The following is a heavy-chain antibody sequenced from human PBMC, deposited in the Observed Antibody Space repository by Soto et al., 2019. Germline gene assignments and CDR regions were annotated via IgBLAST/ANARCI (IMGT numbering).Heavy chain of an antibody. Sequence: QVQLVESGGGVVQPGRSLRLSCAASGFTFSSYGMHWVRQAPGKGLEWVAVISYDGSNKYYADSVKGRFTISRDNSKNTLYLHMNSLRAEDTAMYYCAKDLEYCSGGSCHLTSYYGMDVWGQGTTVTVSS. CDR2: ISYDGSNK. V-gene: IGHV3-30*18. CDR1: GFTFSSYG. CDR3: AKDLEYCSGGSCHLTSYYGMDV. D-gene: IGHD2-15*01. J-gene: IGHJ6*02.